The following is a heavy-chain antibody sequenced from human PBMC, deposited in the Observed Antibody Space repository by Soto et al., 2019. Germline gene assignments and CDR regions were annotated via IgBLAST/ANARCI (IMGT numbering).Heavy chain of an antibody. Sequence: QLQLQESGPGLVKPSETLSLTCTVSGGSISSSSYYWGWIRQPPGKGLEWIGSIYYSGSTYYNPSPESRVTISVDTSKNQFSLKLSSVTAADTAVYYCARHLQVPGGGVGYWGQGTLVTVSS. CDR3: ARHLQVPGGGVGY. D-gene: IGHD1-26*01. J-gene: IGHJ4*02. CDR1: GGSISSSSYY. CDR2: IYYSGST. V-gene: IGHV4-39*01.